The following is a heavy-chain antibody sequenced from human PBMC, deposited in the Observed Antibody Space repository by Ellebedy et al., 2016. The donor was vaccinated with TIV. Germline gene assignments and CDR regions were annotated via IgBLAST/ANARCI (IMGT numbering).Heavy chain of an antibody. J-gene: IGHJ4*02. Sequence: GESLKISCVASGFIFSSYYMTWFRQAPGKGLEWVGFIRSKVYGGTTEYAASVKGRFTISRDDSKSIAYLQMNSLKTEDTAVYYCTRLSALTAYWGQGTLVTVSS. D-gene: IGHD3-3*02. V-gene: IGHV3-49*03. CDR3: TRLSALTAY. CDR2: IRSKVYGGTT. CDR1: GFIFSSYY.